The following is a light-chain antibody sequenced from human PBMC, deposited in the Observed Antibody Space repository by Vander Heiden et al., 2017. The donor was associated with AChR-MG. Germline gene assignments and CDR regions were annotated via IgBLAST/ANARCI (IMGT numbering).Light chain of an antibody. CDR2: GAS. V-gene: IGKV3-20*01. Sequence: ERVLTQSPDTLSLSPGERATLSCSARQKLSSRNLGWYQQKPGQAPRLHIYGASSRATGIPDRFSGSGSGTDFTLTISRLEPEDFAVYYWHHYDSSCTFGGGTKVEIK. CDR3: HHYDSSCT. J-gene: IGKJ4*01. CDR1: QKLSSRN.